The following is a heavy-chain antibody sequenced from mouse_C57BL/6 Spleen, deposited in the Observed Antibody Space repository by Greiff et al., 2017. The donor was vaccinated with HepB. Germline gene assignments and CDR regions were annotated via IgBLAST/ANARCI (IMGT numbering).Heavy chain of an antibody. CDR1: GFSLTSYG. Sequence: VKVVESGPGLVAPSQSLSITCTVSGFSLTSYGVHWVRQPPGKGLEWLVVIWSDGSTTYNSALKSRLSISKDNSKSQVFLKMNSLQTDDTAMYYCARHGGYYPYAMDYWGQGTSVTVSS. D-gene: IGHD2-3*01. J-gene: IGHJ4*01. CDR2: IWSDGST. CDR3: ARHGGYYPYAMDY. V-gene: IGHV2-6-1*01.